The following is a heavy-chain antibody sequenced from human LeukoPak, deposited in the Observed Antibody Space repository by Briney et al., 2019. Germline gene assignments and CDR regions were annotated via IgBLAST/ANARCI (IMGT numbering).Heavy chain of an antibody. CDR2: ISSSSSYI. V-gene: IGHV3-21*01. J-gene: IGHJ6*03. Sequence: GGSLRLSCGASGFTFSSYSMNWVRQAPGKGLEWVSSISSSSSYIYYADSVKGRFTISRDNAKNSLYLQMNSLRAEDTAVYYCATLSGGASRYYYYMDVWGKGTTVTVSS. CDR1: GFTFSSYS. CDR3: ATLSGGASRYYYYMDV. D-gene: IGHD2-15*01.